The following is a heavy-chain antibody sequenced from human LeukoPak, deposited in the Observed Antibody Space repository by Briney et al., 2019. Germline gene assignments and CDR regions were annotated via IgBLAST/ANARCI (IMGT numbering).Heavy chain of an antibody. CDR3: ARAKRSGSGYSSGSYY. CDR2: IYYSGST. J-gene: IGHJ4*02. CDR1: GVSVSSGSYY. Sequence: SETLSLTCTVSGVSVSSGSYYWSWIRQPPGKGLEWIGYIYYSGSTNYNPSLKSRDTISVDTSKNQFSLKLSSVTAADTAVYYCARAKRSGSGYSSGSYYWGQGTLVTVSS. D-gene: IGHD6-19*01. V-gene: IGHV4-61*01.